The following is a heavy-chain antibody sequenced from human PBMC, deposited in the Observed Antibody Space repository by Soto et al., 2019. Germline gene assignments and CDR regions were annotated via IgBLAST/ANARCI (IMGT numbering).Heavy chain of an antibody. Sequence: QVPLVQSGAEVKQPGSSVTVSCKASGGTFSSYTISWVRQAPGQGLEWMGGIIPIFGTANYAQKLQGRVTITADESTSTAYMELSSLRSEDTAVYYCARGNHRWLQLWYFDLWGRGTLVTVSS. CDR1: GGTFSSYT. D-gene: IGHD5-12*01. CDR3: ARGNHRWLQLWYFDL. CDR2: IIPIFGTA. J-gene: IGHJ2*01. V-gene: IGHV1-69*12.